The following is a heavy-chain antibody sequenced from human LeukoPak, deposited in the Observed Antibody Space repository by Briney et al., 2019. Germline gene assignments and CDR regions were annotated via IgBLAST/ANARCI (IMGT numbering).Heavy chain of an antibody. D-gene: IGHD2/OR15-2a*01. V-gene: IGHV4-59*01. CDR2: IYYGGST. CDR3: ARDKYGATDFFDS. J-gene: IGHJ4*02. CDR1: GGSISSYY. Sequence: SETLSLTCTVSGGSISSYYWSWIRQPPGKGLEWIGYIYYGGSTNYNPSLKSRVTISVDTSKNQFSLNLSSVTAADTAVYYCARDKYGATDFFDSWGQGTLVTVSS.